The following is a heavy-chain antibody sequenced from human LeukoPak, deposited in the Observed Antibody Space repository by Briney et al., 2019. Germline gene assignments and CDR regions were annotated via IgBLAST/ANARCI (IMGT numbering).Heavy chain of an antibody. CDR3: ARGSNVGYDSSGYYRPPTEYYGMDV. D-gene: IGHD3-22*01. CDR1: GFTFSSYA. J-gene: IGHJ6*02. V-gene: IGHV3-30*04. CDR2: ISYDGSNK. Sequence: PGGSLRLSCAASGFTFSSYAMHWVRQAPGKGLEWVAVISYDGSNKYYADSVKGRFTISRDNSKNTLYLQMNSLRAEDTAVYYCARGSNVGYDSSGYYRPPTEYYGMDVWGQGTTVTVSS.